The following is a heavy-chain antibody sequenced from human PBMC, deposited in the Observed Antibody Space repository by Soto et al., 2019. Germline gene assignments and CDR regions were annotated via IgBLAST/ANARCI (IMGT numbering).Heavy chain of an antibody. CDR3: ARGGIAVAGAFDF. CDR2: ISSNGGST. CDR1: GFPFCSSA. V-gene: IGHV3-64*01. J-gene: IGHJ3*01. Sequence: GGPLRLSFAACGFPFCSSAMHWVRQAPGKGLEYVSAISSNGGSTYYANSVKGRFTISRDNSKNTLYLQMGSLRAEDMAVYYCARGGIAVAGAFDFWGQGTMVTVSS. D-gene: IGHD6-19*01.